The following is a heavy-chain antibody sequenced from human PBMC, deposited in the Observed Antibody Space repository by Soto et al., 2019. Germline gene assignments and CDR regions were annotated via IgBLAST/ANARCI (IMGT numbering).Heavy chain of an antibody. D-gene: IGHD6-19*01. CDR2: IYYSGST. Sequence: SETLSLTCAVSGGSISSGGYSWSWIRQPPGKGLEWIGYIYYSGSTNYNPSLKSRVTISVDTSKNQFSLKLSSVTAADTAVYYCARYAVAGNGGVRFGHWGQGTVVAVS. CDR3: ARYAVAGNGGVRFGH. V-gene: IGHV4-61*08. J-gene: IGHJ4*02. CDR1: GGSISSGGYS.